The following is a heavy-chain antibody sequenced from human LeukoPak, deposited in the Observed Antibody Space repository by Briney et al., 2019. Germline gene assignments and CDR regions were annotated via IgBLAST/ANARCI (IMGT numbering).Heavy chain of an antibody. CDR3: ARGSTLIRGVPYNLFDF. CDR1: GYPFSTYS. V-gene: IGHV1-3*01. Sequence: ASVKVSCKAAGYPFSTYSMHWVRQAPGHSLEWMGWINGGNGNTYYSQRFQGRVTISRDAAASTAYMELSSLTSEDTAVYYCARGSTLIRGVPYNLFDFWGPGTLVSVSS. CDR2: INGGNGNT. J-gene: IGHJ4*02. D-gene: IGHD3-10*01.